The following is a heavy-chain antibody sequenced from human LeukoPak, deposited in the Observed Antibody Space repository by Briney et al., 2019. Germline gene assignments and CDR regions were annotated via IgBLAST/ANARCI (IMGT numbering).Heavy chain of an antibody. Sequence: GGSLRLSCAASGFTFSSYAMSWVRQAPGKGLEWVAGISGSGGSTYYADSVKGRFTISRDNSKNTLYLQMNSLRAEDTAVYYCAKDQYSSGNWFDPWGQGTLVTVSS. J-gene: IGHJ5*02. CDR2: ISGSGGST. V-gene: IGHV3-23*01. CDR1: GFTFSSYA. CDR3: AKDQYSSGNWFDP. D-gene: IGHD6-25*01.